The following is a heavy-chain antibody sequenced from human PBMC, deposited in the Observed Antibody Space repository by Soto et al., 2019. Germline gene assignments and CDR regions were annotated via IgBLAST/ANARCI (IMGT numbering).Heavy chain of an antibody. D-gene: IGHD5-12*01. CDR1: GFTFSSYG. CDR2: ISYDGSNK. CDR3: AKAAYSGYDPNYYYYGMDV. Sequence: GGSLRLSCAASGFTFSSYGMHWVRQAPGKGLEWVAVISYDGSNKYYADSVKGRFTISRDNSKNTLYLQMNSLRAEDTAVYYCAKAAYSGYDPNYYYYGMDVWGQGTTVTVSS. J-gene: IGHJ6*02. V-gene: IGHV3-30*18.